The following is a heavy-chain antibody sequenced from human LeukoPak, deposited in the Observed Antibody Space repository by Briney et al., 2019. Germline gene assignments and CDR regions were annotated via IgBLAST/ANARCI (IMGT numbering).Heavy chain of an antibody. V-gene: IGHV3-48*03. Sequence: GGSLRLSCEASGFTFSNYEMNWVGQAPGKGLEWVSYISSSGSTIYYADSVKGRFTISRDNAKNSLYLQMNSLRAEDTAVYYCARDYPGYYDYWGQGTLVTVSS. CDR3: ARDYPGYYDY. CDR1: GFTFSNYE. J-gene: IGHJ4*02. CDR2: ISSSGSTI.